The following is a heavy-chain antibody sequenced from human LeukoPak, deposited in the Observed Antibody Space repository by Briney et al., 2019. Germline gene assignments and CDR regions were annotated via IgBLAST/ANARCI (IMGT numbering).Heavy chain of an antibody. V-gene: IGHV4-34*01. Sequence: SETLSLTCAVYGGSFSGYYWSWIRQPPGKGLEWIGEINHSGSTNYNPSLKSRVTISVDTSKNQFSLKLSSVTAADTAVYYCARVEGPYYDFWSGYYTDYWGQGTLVTVSS. J-gene: IGHJ4*02. D-gene: IGHD3-3*01. CDR1: GGSFSGYY. CDR2: INHSGST. CDR3: ARVEGPYYDFWSGYYTDY.